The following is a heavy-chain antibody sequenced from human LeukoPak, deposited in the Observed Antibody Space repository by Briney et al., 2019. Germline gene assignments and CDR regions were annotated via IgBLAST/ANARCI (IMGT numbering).Heavy chain of an antibody. J-gene: IGHJ4*02. CDR2: INWNGGST. Sequence: PGGSLRLSCAASGFTFSRYWMSWVRQAPGKGLEWVSGINWNGGSTGYADSVKGRFTISRDNAKNSLYLQMNSLRAEDTALYYCARDTLRYYCGSGSTDFDYWGQGTLVTVSS. D-gene: IGHD3-10*01. CDR3: ARDTLRYYCGSGSTDFDY. CDR1: GFTFSRYW. V-gene: IGHV3-20*04.